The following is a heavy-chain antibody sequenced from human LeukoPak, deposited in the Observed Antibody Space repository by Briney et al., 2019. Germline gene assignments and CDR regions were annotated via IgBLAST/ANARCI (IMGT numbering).Heavy chain of an antibody. Sequence: GGSLRLSCATSGFTFSGSAIHWVRQASGKGLEWVGRIRSKANSYATTDVASVRGRFSISRDDSKNTAYLQMNSLKTEDKAVYYCTRPSYDSSVSGVVYWGQGTLVTVSS. J-gene: IGHJ4*02. V-gene: IGHV3-73*01. CDR2: IRSKANSYAT. D-gene: IGHD3-22*01. CDR1: GFTFSGSA. CDR3: TRPSYDSSVSGVVY.